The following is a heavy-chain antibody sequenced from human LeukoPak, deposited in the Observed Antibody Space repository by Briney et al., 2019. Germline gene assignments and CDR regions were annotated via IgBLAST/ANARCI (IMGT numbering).Heavy chain of an antibody. D-gene: IGHD3-3*01. CDR1: GFTFGSYG. J-gene: IGHJ5*02. CDR3: ARTVYDFWSGYSPIEP. CDR2: IRYDGSNK. Sequence: GGSLRLSCAASGFTFGSYGMHLVRQAPGKGPEWVAFIRYDGSNKYYADSVKGRFTISRDNSKNTLYLQMNSLRPENTAVYYCARTVYDFWSGYSPIEPWGQGTLVTVSS. V-gene: IGHV3-30*02.